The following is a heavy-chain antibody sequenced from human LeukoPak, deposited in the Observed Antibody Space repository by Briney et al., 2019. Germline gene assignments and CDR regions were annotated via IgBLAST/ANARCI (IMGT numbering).Heavy chain of an antibody. Sequence: PSQTLSLTCTVSGGSISSGGYYWSWIRQPPGKGLEWIGYIYHSGSTYYNPSLKGRVTISVDRSKNQFSLKLSSVTAADTAVYYCARDGGYSYYDYWGQGTLVAVSS. CDR1: GGSISSGGYY. CDR3: ARDGGYSYYDY. CDR2: IYHSGST. D-gene: IGHD5-18*01. V-gene: IGHV4-30-2*01. J-gene: IGHJ4*02.